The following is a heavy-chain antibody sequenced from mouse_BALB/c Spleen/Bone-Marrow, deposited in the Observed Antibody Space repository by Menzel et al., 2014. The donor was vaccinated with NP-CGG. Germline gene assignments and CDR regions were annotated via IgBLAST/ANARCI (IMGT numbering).Heavy chain of an antibody. CDR3: ARRDDGYYTY. Sequence: EVQGVESGAELVKPGASVKLSCTASGFNIKDAYMHWVKQRPEQGLEWIGRIDPANGNTKYDPKFQGKATITADTSSNTAYLQLSSLTSEDTAVYYCARRDDGYYTYWGQWTLVTVSA. CDR2: IDPANGNT. CDR1: GFNIKDAY. J-gene: IGHJ3*01. V-gene: IGHV14-3*02. D-gene: IGHD2-3*01.